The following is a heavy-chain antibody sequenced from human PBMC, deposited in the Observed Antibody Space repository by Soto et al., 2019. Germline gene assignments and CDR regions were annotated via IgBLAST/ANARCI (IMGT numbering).Heavy chain of an antibody. Sequence: WGSLILSCAASGFTFSSYAMSLVLQAPWKGLEWVSAISGSGGSTYYADSVKGRFTISRDNSKNTLYLQMNSLRAEDTAVYYCAKDLEQWLADAFDIWGQGTMVTVSS. CDR3: AKDLEQWLADAFDI. V-gene: IGHV3-23*01. D-gene: IGHD6-19*01. CDR1: GFTFSSYA. J-gene: IGHJ3*02. CDR2: ISGSGGST.